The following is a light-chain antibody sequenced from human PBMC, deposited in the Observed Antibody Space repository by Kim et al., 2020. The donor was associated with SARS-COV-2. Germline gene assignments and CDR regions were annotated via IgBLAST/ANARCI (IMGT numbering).Light chain of an antibody. V-gene: IGLV6-57*03. J-gene: IGLJ3*02. Sequence: KTVTISCTRSSGSIANNYVQWYQQRPGSAPTTVIYEDNQRPSGVPDRFSGSIDSSSNSASLSISGLKTEDEAGYYCQSYDSSNRGVFGGGTQLTVL. CDR1: SGSIANNY. CDR3: QSYDSSNRGV. CDR2: EDN.